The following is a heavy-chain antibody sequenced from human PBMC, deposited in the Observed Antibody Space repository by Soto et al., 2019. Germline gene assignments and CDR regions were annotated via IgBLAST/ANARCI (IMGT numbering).Heavy chain of an antibody. Sequence: PGGSLRRSCAASGFTFSSYLMSWVRQAPGKGLEWVANIKQDGSEKYYVDSVKGRFTISRDNAKNSLYLQMNSLRAEDTAVYYCARDTIAAFYYYYGMDVWGQGTTVTVSS. CDR3: ARDTIAAFYYYYGMDV. J-gene: IGHJ6*02. V-gene: IGHV3-7*01. CDR1: GFTFSSYL. D-gene: IGHD6-6*01. CDR2: IKQDGSEK.